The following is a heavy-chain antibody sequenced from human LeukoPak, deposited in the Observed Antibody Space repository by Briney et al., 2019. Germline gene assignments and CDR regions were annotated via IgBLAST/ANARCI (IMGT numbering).Heavy chain of an antibody. CDR3: ARDLYSGTFVQFDY. CDR2: IYYSGST. D-gene: IGHD1-26*01. V-gene: IGHV4-59*01. J-gene: IGHJ4*02. CDR1: GGSISSYY. Sequence: PSETLSLTCTVSGGSISSYYWSWIRQPPGKGLEWIGYIYYSGSTNYNPSLKSRVTISVDTSKNQFSLKLSSVTAADTAVYYCARDLYSGTFVQFDYWGQGTLVTVSS.